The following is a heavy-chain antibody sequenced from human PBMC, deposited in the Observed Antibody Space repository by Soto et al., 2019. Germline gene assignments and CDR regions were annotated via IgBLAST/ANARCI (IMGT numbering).Heavy chain of an antibody. J-gene: IGHJ4*02. CDR2: ISSTTNYI. CDR1: GFTFTRYS. CDR3: AGESEALTSNFDY. Sequence: GGSLRLSCAASGFTFTRYSMNWVRQAPGKGLEWVSSISSTTNYIYYADSMKGRFTVSRDNAKNSVYLDMNSLSAADTAVYYCAGESEALTSNFDYWGQGTLVTVAS. V-gene: IGHV3-21*01.